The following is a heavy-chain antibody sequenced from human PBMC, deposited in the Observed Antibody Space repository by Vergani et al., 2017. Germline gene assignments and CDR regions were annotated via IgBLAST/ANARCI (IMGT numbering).Heavy chain of an antibody. J-gene: IGHJ4*02. CDR1: GFSLSTSGVG. D-gene: IGHD3-10*01. Sequence: QVTLKESGPALVKPTQTLTLTCTFSGFSLSTSGVGVGWIRQPPGKALEWLALIYWNDDKRYSPSLKSRITITKDTSKNQVVLTMTNMDPVDTATYYCAHRRGGSGSYYNHLFDYWGQGTLVTVSS. V-gene: IGHV2-5*01. CDR2: IYWNDDK. CDR3: AHRRGGSGSYYNHLFDY.